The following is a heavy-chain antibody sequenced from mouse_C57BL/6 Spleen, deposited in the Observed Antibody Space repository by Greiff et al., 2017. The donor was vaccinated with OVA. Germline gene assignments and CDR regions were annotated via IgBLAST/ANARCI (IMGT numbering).Heavy chain of an antibody. J-gene: IGHJ1*03. CDR2: IDPANGNT. V-gene: IGHV14-3*01. CDR1: GFNIKNTY. Sequence: VQLQQSVAELVRPGASVKLSCTASGFNIKNTYMHRVKQRPEQGLEWIGRIDPANGNTKYAPKFQGKATITADTSSNTAYLQLSSLTSEDTAIYYCASRRGTGTWYFDVWGTGTTVTVSS. D-gene: IGHD4-1*01. CDR3: ASRRGTGTWYFDV.